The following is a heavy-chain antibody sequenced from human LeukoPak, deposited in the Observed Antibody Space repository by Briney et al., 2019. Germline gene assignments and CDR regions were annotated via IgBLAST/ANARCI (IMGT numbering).Heavy chain of an antibody. J-gene: IGHJ4*02. Sequence: GGSLRLSCAASGFTFSSYEMNWVRQAPGKGLEWVANTKQDGSEKYYVDSVKGRFTISRDNAKKSLYLQMNSLRAEDTAVYYCARETEMANLDYWGQGTLVTVSS. D-gene: IGHD5-24*01. V-gene: IGHV3-7*04. CDR2: TKQDGSEK. CDR1: GFTFSSYE. CDR3: ARETEMANLDY.